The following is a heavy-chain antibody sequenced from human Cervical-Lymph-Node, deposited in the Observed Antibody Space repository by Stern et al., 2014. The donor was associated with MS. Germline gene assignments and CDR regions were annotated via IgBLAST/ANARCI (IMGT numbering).Heavy chain of an antibody. CDR2: INPKSGGT. Sequence: QLVQSGAEVEKPGASVKVSCKASGYIFTDYYLHWVRQAPGQGLEWMGRINPKSGGTSYAQSFQGRVTLTRDTSITTAYMDLSRLTSDDTAVYCCTRALRIADRPSPGGHWFDPWGQGTLVIVSS. D-gene: IGHD6-6*01. CDR3: TRALRIADRPSPGGHWFDP. J-gene: IGHJ5*02. CDR1: GYIFTDYY. V-gene: IGHV1-2*02.